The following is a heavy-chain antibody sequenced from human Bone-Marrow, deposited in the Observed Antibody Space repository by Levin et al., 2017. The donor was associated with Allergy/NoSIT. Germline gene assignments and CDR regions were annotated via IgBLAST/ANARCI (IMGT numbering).Heavy chain of an antibody. CDR2: FDPEDGEA. D-gene: IGHD2-2*01. V-gene: IGHV1-24*01. CDR3: STARYHETSRYQYYFDS. J-gene: IGHJ4*02. Sequence: ASVKVSCEVSGDTLSELSMHWVRQAPGKGLEWMGGFDPEDGEAIYAQKFQGRLTMTEDTSTDTAYMELSSLSFEDTAVYFCSTARYHETSRYQYYFDSWGQGTLVTVSS. CDR1: GDTLSELS.